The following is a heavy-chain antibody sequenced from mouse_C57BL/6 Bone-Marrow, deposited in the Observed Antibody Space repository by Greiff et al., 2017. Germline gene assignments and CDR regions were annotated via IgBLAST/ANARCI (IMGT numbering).Heavy chain of an antibody. CDR2: IDPEDGET. CDR1: GFNINDYY. J-gene: IGHJ3*01. CDR3: ARNGAY. V-gene: IGHV14-2*01. Sequence: VQLQQPGAELVKPGASVKLSCTASGFNINDYYMHWVKQRTEQGLEWIGRIDPEDGETKYDPKFKGKATITADTTSNTAYLQDISVTSEDTAVGYCARNGAYWGQGTLVTVSA.